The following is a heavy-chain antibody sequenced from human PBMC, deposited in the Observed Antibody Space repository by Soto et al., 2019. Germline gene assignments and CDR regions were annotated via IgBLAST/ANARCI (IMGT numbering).Heavy chain of an antibody. CDR1: GGSFSGYY. V-gene: IGHV4-34*01. CDR3: ARGGIAVAGRGFDY. J-gene: IGHJ4*02. CDR2: INHSGST. D-gene: IGHD6-19*01. Sequence: XETLSLTCAVYGGSFSGYYWSWIRQPPGKGLEWIGEINHSGSTNYNPSLKSRVTISVDTSKNQFSLKLSSVTAADTAVYYCARGGIAVAGRGFDYWGQGTLVTVSS.